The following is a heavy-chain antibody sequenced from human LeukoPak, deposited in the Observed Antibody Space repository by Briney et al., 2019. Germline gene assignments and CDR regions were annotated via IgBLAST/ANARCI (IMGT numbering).Heavy chain of an antibody. D-gene: IGHD4-11*01. CDR2: ISSSSSYI. V-gene: IGHV3-21*01. CDR3: VRSAFLTTEFYFDY. J-gene: IGHJ4*02. CDR1: GFTFSSYS. Sequence: GGSLRLSCAASGFTFSSYSMNWVRQAPGKGLEWVSSISSSSSYIYYADSVKGRFTISRDNAKNSLYLQMNSLRAEDTAVYYCVRSAFLTTEFYFDYWGQGTLVTVSS.